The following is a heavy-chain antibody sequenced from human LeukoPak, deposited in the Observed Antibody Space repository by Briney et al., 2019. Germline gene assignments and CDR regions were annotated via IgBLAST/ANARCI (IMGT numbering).Heavy chain of an antibody. D-gene: IGHD1-20*01. J-gene: IGHJ2*01. CDR3: ARGITVVYYFDL. CDR1: GGSFSAYY. Sequence: SETLSLSCAVDGGSFSAYYWSWFRQPPGRGLEWMGEIHYTGATNYSPSLKGRVTISPGTSNNQVSLRMKSVTGADTAVYYCARGITVVYYFDLWGRGTLVTVSS. CDR2: IHYTGAT. V-gene: IGHV4-34*01.